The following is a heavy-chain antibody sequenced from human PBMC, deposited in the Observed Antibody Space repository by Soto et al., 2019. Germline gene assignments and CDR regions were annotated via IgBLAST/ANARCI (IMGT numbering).Heavy chain of an antibody. CDR2: IYWDGEK. D-gene: IGHD3-22*01. V-gene: IGHV2-5*02. J-gene: IGHJ3*02. CDR3: ARWTYYYDRSGYSDAFDM. Sequence: QITLQESGPTLVKPTQTLTLTCTFSGFSLRNNGVGVGWVRQPPGKALEWLALIYWDGEKRYRPSLNSRLSITKDTSKNAVVLTMSNMDPVDSATYYCARWTYYYDRSGYSDAFDMWGQGTLVSVSS. CDR1: GFSLRNNGVG.